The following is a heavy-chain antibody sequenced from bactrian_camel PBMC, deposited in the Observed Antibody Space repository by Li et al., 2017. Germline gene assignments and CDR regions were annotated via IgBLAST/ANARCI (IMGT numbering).Heavy chain of an antibody. Sequence: HVQLVESGGDSVQAGGSLRLSCTAPGFTSASCAMSWYRQAAGKEGEWVSSITTEGRKTYAGSVKGRFTISKDHTKNILYLEMNSLKPEDTAMYYCGASLRTYCGGSSVTYRMDFYGEGTQVTVS. D-gene: IGHD2*01. J-gene: IGHJ7*01. V-gene: IGHV3S55*01. CDR1: GFTSASCA. CDR2: ITTEGRK.